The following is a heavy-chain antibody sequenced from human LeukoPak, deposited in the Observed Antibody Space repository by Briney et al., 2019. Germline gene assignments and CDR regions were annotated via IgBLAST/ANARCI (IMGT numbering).Heavy chain of an antibody. D-gene: IGHD1-1*01. J-gene: IGHJ2*01. V-gene: IGHV4-59*08. CDR2: VSYSGSS. CDR1: GGSISNYY. CDR3: ARPGSGAYWYFDL. Sequence: PSETLSLTCTVSGGSISNYYWSWIRQPPGKRLEWIAYVSYSGSSSSNPSLKSRVTISVDTSKNQVSLKLNSVTVADTAVYYCARPGSGAYWYFDLWGRGTLVTVSS.